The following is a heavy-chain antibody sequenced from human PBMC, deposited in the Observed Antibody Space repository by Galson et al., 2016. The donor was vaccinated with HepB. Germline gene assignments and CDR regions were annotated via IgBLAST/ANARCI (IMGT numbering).Heavy chain of an antibody. CDR1: GGTFSSYA. CDR2: IIPIFGTA. Sequence: SVKVSCKASGGTFSSYAISWVRQAPGQGLEWMGGIIPIFGTANYAQKFQGRVTITLDESTSTAYMELSSLRSEDTAVYYCARDGPDSAGYCINGVCLGGYFDYWGQGTLVTVSS. V-gene: IGHV1-69*13. D-gene: IGHD2-8*01. CDR3: ARDGPDSAGYCINGVCLGGYFDY. J-gene: IGHJ4*02.